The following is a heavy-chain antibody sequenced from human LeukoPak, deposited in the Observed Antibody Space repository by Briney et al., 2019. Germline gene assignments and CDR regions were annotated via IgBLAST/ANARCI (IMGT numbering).Heavy chain of an antibody. D-gene: IGHD3-22*01. J-gene: IGHJ4*02. CDR2: ISGSGGST. CDR3: AKETSYDYYDSSGYYYIDY. Sequence: GGSLRLSCAASGFTFSSYAMSWVRQAPGKGLEWVSAISGSGGSTYYADSMKGRFTISRDNSKNTLYLQMNSLRAEDTAVYYCAKETSYDYYDSSGYYYIDYWGQGTLVTVSS. CDR1: GFTFSSYA. V-gene: IGHV3-23*01.